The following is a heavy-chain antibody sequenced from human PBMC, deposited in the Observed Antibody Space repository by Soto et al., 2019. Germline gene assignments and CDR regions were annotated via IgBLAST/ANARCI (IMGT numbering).Heavy chain of an antibody. D-gene: IGHD6-19*01. V-gene: IGHV3-21*01. Sequence: GGSLRLSCAASGFTFSSYSMSWVRQAPGKGLEWVSSISSSSSYIYYADSVKGRFTISRDNAKNSLYLQMNSLRAEDTAVYYCARVSSGSNWFDPWGQGTLVTVSS. CDR3: ARVSSGSNWFDP. J-gene: IGHJ5*02. CDR1: GFTFSSYS. CDR2: ISSSSSYI.